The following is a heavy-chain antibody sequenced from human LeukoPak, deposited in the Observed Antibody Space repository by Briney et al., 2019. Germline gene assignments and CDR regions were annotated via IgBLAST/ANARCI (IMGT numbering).Heavy chain of an antibody. Sequence: SVKVFCTSSGGTFSSYAISWVRQAPGHGLDWMGGIIPLFGKANYAQKFQGRVTITTDESTSTAYMELSSLRSEDTAVYYCARTPSCSGGSCYQTIYYYYYMDVWGKGTTVTVSS. CDR3: ARTPSCSGGSCYQTIYYYYYMDV. CDR1: GGTFSSYA. J-gene: IGHJ6*03. CDR2: IIPLFGKA. D-gene: IGHD2-15*01. V-gene: IGHV1-69*05.